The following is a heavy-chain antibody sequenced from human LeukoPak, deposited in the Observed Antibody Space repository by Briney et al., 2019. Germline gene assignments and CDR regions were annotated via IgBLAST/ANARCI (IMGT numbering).Heavy chain of an antibody. Sequence: ASVKVSCKASGYTFTGYFLHWVRQAPGQGLEWMGWISPNTGGTNFAQRFQGRVTMTRDPSISTVYMELNSLTSDDTAVYYCARNLRYCSGGSCYSYWFDPWGQGTLVTVSS. CDR3: ARNLRYCSGGSCYSYWFDP. J-gene: IGHJ5*02. CDR2: ISPNTGGT. CDR1: GYTFTGYF. D-gene: IGHD2-15*01. V-gene: IGHV1-2*02.